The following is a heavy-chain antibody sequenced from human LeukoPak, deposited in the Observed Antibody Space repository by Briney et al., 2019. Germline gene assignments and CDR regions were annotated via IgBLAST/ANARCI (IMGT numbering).Heavy chain of an antibody. CDR2: LSHSGST. J-gene: IGHJ4*02. CDR3: ARENYGHNFDY. V-gene: IGHV4-38-2*02. CDR1: GYSISSGYY. D-gene: IGHD3-16*01. Sequence: SETLSLTCTVSGYSISSGYYWGWIRQPPGKGLEWIGSLSHSGSTYYNPSLQSRLTMSVDTSKNQFSLNLSSVTAADTAVYYCARENYGHNFDYWGQGTLVTVSS.